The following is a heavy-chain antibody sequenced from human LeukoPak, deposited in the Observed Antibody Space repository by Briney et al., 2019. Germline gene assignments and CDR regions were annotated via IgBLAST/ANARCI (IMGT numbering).Heavy chain of an antibody. D-gene: IGHD5-18*01. CDR3: AKGLKTAVGPYMGYHYYMDV. J-gene: IGHJ6*03. CDR1: GFTFSKYA. CDR2: VNDRGTGT. Sequence: GGSLRLSCAASGFTFSKYAMSWVRQAPGKGLEWVSTVNDRGTGTYYADSVKGRFTISRDNSKSTLSLQMIGLRAEDTALYYCAKGLKTAVGPYMGYHYYMDVWGKGTTVTVSS. V-gene: IGHV3-23*01.